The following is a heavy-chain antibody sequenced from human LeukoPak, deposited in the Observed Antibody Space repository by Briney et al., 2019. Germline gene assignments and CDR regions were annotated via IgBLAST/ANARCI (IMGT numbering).Heavy chain of an antibody. CDR3: ARGGPFPSSSSSREYYLDY. J-gene: IGHJ4*02. Sequence: ASVKVSCKASGYDFMNYGISWVRQAPGQGLEWMGWRSIYNGNTDYKLQGRVTMTTDTSTNTAYMEVRSLRSDDTAVYYCARGGPFPSSSSSREYYLDYWGQGTLVTVSS. D-gene: IGHD6-6*01. CDR1: GYDFMNYG. V-gene: IGHV1-18*01. CDR2: RSIYNGNT.